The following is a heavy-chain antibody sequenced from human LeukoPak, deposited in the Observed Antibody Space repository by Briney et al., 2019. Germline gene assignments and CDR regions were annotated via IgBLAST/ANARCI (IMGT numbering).Heavy chain of an antibody. CDR2: INPNSGGT. V-gene: IGHV1-2*06. J-gene: IGHJ4*02. D-gene: IGHD6-25*01. Sequence: ASVKVSCKASGYSFSDYSIHWVRQAPGQGLEWMGRINPNSGGTSYAQNFQGRVTMTRDTSISTTYMELSGLTSDDTAVYYCARGGLGSGYLYYFDYWGQGTLASVSS. CDR3: ARGGLGSGYLYYFDY. CDR1: GYSFSDYS.